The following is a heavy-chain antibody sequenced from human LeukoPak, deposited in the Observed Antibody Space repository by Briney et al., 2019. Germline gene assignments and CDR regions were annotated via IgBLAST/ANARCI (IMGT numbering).Heavy chain of an antibody. J-gene: IGHJ3*02. V-gene: IGHV1-18*01. CDR3: AKVGVDYDRSNSAFDI. CDR1: GYTFTSYG. CDR2: ISAYNGNT. Sequence: ASVKVSCKASGYTFTSYGISWVRQAPGQGLEWRGWISAYNGNTNYAQKLQGRVTMTTDTSTSTAYMELSSLRAEDTAVYYCAKVGVDYDRSNSAFDIWGQGTMVTVSS. D-gene: IGHD3-22*01.